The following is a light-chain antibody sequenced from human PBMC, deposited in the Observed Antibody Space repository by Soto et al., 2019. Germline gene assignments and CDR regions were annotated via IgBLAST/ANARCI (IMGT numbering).Light chain of an antibody. V-gene: IGLV2-23*02. CDR3: CAYAGSTTYLV. CDR2: EVS. J-gene: IGLJ2*01. Sequence: QSALTQPASVSGSPGQSITISCTGTSSDVGRYNLVSWNKQHPGKAHKLIIYEVSKWPSGVSNRFSGSKSVNTAALTIAGLKAEDEADYYCCAYAGSTTYLVFGGGTKRTVL. CDR1: SSDVGRYNL.